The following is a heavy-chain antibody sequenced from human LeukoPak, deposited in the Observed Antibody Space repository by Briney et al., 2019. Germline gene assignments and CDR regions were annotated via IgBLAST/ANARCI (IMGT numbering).Heavy chain of an antibody. CDR2: ISTTSSYI. CDR1: GFTFRTYS. CDR3: ARMSLVAAGAVDFDY. D-gene: IGHD6-13*01. V-gene: IGHV3-21*01. Sequence: GGSLRLSCAASGFTFRTYSMSWVRQAPGKGLEWVSSISTTSSYIYYADSLKGRFTISRDNAKNSLYLQMNSLRAEDTAVYYCARMSLVAAGAVDFDYWGQGTLVTVSS. J-gene: IGHJ4*02.